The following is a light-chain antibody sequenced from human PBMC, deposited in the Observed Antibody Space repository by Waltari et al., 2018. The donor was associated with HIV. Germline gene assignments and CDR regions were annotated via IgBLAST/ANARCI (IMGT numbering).Light chain of an antibody. J-gene: IGKJ1*01. CDR2: GAS. CDR1: QSVSGN. CDR3: QQYSNWRT. Sequence: EIVMTQSPATLSVSPGERATLSCRASQSVSGNLAWYQQKPGKGPRLLIYGASTRATGIPARFSCSGSGTEFTLTISSLRSEDFAVYYCQQYSNWRTFGQGTKVEIK. V-gene: IGKV3-15*01.